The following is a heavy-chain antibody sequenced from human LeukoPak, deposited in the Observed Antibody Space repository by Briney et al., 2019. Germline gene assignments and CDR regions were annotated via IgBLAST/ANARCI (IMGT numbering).Heavy chain of an antibody. V-gene: IGHV4-4*02. CDR1: GGSISSSYW. Sequence: PSETLSLTCAVSGGSISSSYWWSWVRQPPGKGLEWIGEVYHSGSTNYNPTLKSRVTISVDKSKNQFSLKLSSVTAADTAVYYRAGAYCGGDCYSGRAFDIWGQGTMVTVSS. CDR2: VYHSGST. CDR3: AGAYCGGDCYSGRAFDI. D-gene: IGHD2-21*02. J-gene: IGHJ3*02.